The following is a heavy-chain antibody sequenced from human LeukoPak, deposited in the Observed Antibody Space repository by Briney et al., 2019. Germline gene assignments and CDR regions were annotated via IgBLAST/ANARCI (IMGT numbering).Heavy chain of an antibody. CDR3: ASVGCSSTSCLYYYYYYGMDV. CDR1: GYTFTGYY. D-gene: IGHD2-2*01. J-gene: IGHJ6*02. V-gene: IGHV1-2*02. CDR2: INPTSGGT. Sequence: SVKVSCKASGYTFTGYYMHWVRQAPGQGLEWMGWINPTSGGTNYAQKFQGRVTMTRDTSISTAYMELSRLRFDDTAVYYCASVGCSSTSCLYYYYYYGMDVWGQGTTVTVSS.